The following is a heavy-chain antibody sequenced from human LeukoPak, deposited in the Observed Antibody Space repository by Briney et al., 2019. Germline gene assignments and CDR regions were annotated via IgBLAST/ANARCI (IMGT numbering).Heavy chain of an antibody. CDR2: ISSIISYI. Sequence: GXXLRLSCAASGFTFSSYSMNWVRQAPGKGLEWVSSISSIISYISSAASLKRLFAISRDNAKNSLCLQMNSLRAEDTAVYYCARVGDGYNFDYWGQGTLVTVSS. D-gene: IGHD5-24*01. CDR3: ARVGDGYNFDY. V-gene: IGHV3-21*01. CDR1: GFTFSSYS. J-gene: IGHJ4*02.